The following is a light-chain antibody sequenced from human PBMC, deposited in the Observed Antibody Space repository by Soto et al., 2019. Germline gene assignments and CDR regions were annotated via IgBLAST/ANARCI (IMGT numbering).Light chain of an antibody. Sequence: DIQLTQSPSSLSASGGDRVTFTCQASQGVRNYLNWYQQKSGQAPKLLIHDASNLQTGVPSRFSGSGSGTDFSFTISSLQPEDIATYYCQQYEAPPVTFGGGTKV. CDR3: QQYEAPPVT. CDR2: DAS. V-gene: IGKV1-33*01. CDR1: QGVRNY. J-gene: IGKJ4*01.